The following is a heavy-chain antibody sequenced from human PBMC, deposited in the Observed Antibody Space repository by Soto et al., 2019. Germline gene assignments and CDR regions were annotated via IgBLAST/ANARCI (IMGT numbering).Heavy chain of an antibody. D-gene: IGHD2-2*01. CDR1: GYSFTANS. V-gene: IGHV1-2*04. J-gene: IGHJ6*03. CDR2: INPNNGGT. CDR3: ARDPRECSSTSCSYYMDV. Sequence: ASVKVSCKASGYSFTANSMHWVRQAPGQGLEWMGWINPNNGGTNYAQKFQGWVTMTRDTSISTAYMDLSRLRSDDTAVYYCARDPRECSSTSCSYYMDVWGKGTTVTVS.